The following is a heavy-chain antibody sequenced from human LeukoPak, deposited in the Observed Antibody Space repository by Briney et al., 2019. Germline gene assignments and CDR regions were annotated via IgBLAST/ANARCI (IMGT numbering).Heavy chain of an antibody. V-gene: IGHV1-2*02. D-gene: IGHD1-14*01. CDR1: GYTFTAYY. J-gene: IGHJ4*02. Sequence: ASVRVSCKASGYTFTAYYMHWVRQAPGQGLEWMGWINANTGDSNSAQTSQGRLTMTRDTSISTVYMELSSLRSDDTAVYYCARETLPGKSFDYWGQGTLVTVSS. CDR3: ARETLPGKSFDY. CDR2: INANTGDS.